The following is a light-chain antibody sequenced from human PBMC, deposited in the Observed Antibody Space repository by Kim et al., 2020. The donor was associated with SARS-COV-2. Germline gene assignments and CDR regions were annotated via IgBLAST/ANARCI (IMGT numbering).Light chain of an antibody. Sequence: EIVLTQSPVTLSLSPGERASLSCRASQSVSGYLAWYQQKPGQAPRLLIYDVCTRAAGIPDRFSGSGSGTDFTLTISSLEPEDFAVYYCQQRSNWPPMYTFGQGTKLEI. CDR2: DVC. J-gene: IGKJ2*01. CDR3: QQRSNWPPMYT. V-gene: IGKV3-11*01. CDR1: QSVSGY.